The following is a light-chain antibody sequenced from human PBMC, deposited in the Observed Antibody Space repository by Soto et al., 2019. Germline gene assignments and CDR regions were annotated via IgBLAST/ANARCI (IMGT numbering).Light chain of an antibody. CDR2: GAS. CDR1: QSVSNNY. V-gene: IGKV3-20*01. CDR3: QQYDDSIT. Sequence: PGESATLSCRASQSVSNNYLAWYQQKPGRAPRLLIYGASNRATGIPDRFSGSGSGTAFTLTINRLEPEDFAVFYCQQYDDSITFGQGTRLEIE. J-gene: IGKJ5*01.